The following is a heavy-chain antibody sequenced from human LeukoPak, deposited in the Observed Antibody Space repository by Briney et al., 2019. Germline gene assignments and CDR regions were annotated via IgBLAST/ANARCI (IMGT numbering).Heavy chain of an antibody. V-gene: IGHV3-23*01. D-gene: IGHD1-7*01. J-gene: IGHJ4*02. CDR1: GFTFSSYA. CDR2: ISGSGYTT. Sequence: GGSLRLSCAASGFTFSSYAMRWVRQAPGKGLEWVSAISGSGYTTYYLDSVKGRFTISRDNSKKTLYLQMNSLRAEDTAIFYCAKDVYNWNFYFDYWGQGTLVTVSS. CDR3: AKDVYNWNFYFDY.